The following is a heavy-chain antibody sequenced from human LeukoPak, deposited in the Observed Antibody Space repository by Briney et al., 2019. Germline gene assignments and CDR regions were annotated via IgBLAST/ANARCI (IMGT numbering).Heavy chain of an antibody. CDR1: GASISSYY. D-gene: IGHD3-9*01. Sequence: SETLSLTCTVSGASISSYYWSWIRQPPGKGLEWIGSIYYSGSTYYIGNIYYNGSAYYNPSLKSRVTISVDTSKNQFSLKLSSVTAADTAMYYCARVQESQIDYYFDYWGQGTLVTVSS. CDR2: IYYSGST. J-gene: IGHJ4*02. CDR3: ARVQESQIDYYFDY. V-gene: IGHV4-59*12.